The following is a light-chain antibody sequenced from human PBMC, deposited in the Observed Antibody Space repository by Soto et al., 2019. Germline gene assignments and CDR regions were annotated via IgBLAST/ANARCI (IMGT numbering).Light chain of an antibody. J-gene: IGLJ1*01. V-gene: IGLV2-23*02. Sequence: SALSQPASVSGSLGQSITISCSGTSSDVGTYNLVSWYQQYPGKAPRLMIYEVTKRPSGVSNRFSGSKSGNTASLTISGLQPEDEADYYCCSYAGSSSSIFGTGTKVTVL. CDR1: SSDVGTYNL. CDR2: EVT. CDR3: CSYAGSSSSI.